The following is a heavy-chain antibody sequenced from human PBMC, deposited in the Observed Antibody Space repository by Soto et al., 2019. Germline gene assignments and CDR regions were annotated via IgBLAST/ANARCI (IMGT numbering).Heavy chain of an antibody. CDR2: ISYDGSNK. J-gene: IGHJ6*02. CDR1: GFTFSSYA. CDR3: ARVAIDYYYYGMDV. V-gene: IGHV3-30-3*01. D-gene: IGHD2-21*01. Sequence: PGGSLRLSCAASGFTFSSYAMHWVRQAPGKGLEWVAVISYDGSNKYYADSVKGRFTISRDNSKNTLYLQMNSLRAEDTAVYYCARVAIDYYYYGMDVWGQGTTVTVSS.